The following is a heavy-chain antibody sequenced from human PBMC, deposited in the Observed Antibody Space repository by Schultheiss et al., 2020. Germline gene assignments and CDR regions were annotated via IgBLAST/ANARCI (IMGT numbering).Heavy chain of an antibody. D-gene: IGHD3-3*01. CDR3: ARQRDFWRGDDGSYDY. Sequence: ASVKVSCKTSGYTFTSYGISWVRQAPGQGLEWMGWISCWNGITNHAQKFQGRVTMTTDTSTSTAYMELRSLRSDDTAVYYCARQRDFWRGDDGSYDYWGQGTLVTVSS. V-gene: IGHV1-18*01. CDR1: GYTFTSYG. J-gene: IGHJ4*02. CDR2: ISCWNGIT.